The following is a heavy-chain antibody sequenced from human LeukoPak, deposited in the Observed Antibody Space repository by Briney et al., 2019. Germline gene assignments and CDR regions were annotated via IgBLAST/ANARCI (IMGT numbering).Heavy chain of an antibody. D-gene: IGHD6-13*01. V-gene: IGHV1-2*02. CDR3: ARIETAGTMVDY. CDR1: GYTFTGYY. Sequence: ASVKVSCKASGYTFTGYYMHWVRQAPGQGLEWMGWINPNSGGTNYAQKLQGRVTMTTDTSTSTAYMELRSLRSDDTAVYYCARIETAGTMVDYWGQGTLVTVSS. J-gene: IGHJ4*02. CDR2: INPNSGGT.